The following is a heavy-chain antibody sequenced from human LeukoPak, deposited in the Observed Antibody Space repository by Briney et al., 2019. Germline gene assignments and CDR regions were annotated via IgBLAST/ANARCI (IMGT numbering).Heavy chain of an antibody. CDR2: TYNSGST. J-gene: IGHJ4*02. CDR1: GGSISIYY. D-gene: IGHD1-26*01. CDR3: VRDRELNY. V-gene: IGHV4-59*01. Sequence: SETLSLTCTVSGGSISIYYWSWIRQSPGKGLEWIGYTYNSGSTNYNPSLKSRVTISADTSKNQFSLKLTSVTAAGTAVYFCVRDRELNYWGQGTLVTVSS.